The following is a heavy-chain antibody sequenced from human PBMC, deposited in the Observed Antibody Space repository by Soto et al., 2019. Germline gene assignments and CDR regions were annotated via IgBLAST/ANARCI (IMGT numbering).Heavy chain of an antibody. CDR2: ISGSDGST. J-gene: IGHJ4*02. CDR3: AKDTYYHDTSGYYVFDY. Sequence: PGGSLRLSCAASGFTFTNAWMTWVRQAPGKGLDWVSAISGSDGSTYYADSVKGRFTISRDNSKNTLYVQMNSLRAEDTAVYYCAKDTYYHDTSGYYVFDYWGQGTLVTVSS. CDR1: GFTFTNAW. V-gene: IGHV3-23*01. D-gene: IGHD3-22*01.